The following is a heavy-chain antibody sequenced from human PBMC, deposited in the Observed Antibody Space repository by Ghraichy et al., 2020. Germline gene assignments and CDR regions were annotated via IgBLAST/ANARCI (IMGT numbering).Heavy chain of an antibody. CDR2: ITPMFGTA. CDR3: ARVAEMAPLKFWFFDL. J-gene: IGHJ2*01. Sequence: SVKVSCKASGGTFSSSAVSWVRQAPGQGLEWMGGITPMFGTADYAQKFQGRVRITADESTTTAFLVLSSLRSDDTAVYYCARVAEMAPLKFWFFDLWGPGTLVTVSS. CDR1: GGTFSSSA. V-gene: IGHV1-69*13. D-gene: IGHD5-24*01.